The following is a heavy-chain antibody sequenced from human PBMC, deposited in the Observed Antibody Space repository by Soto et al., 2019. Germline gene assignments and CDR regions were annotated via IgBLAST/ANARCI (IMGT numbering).Heavy chain of an antibody. CDR3: ARGGVDYYDSSGYYFSPYYFDY. Sequence: QLQLQESGSGLVKPSQTLSLTCAVSGGSISSGGYSWSWIRQPPGKGLGWIGYIYHSGSTYYNPSLQSRVTISVDRSKNLFSLNPGSVTAADTAVYYCARGGVDYYDSSGYYFSPYYFDYWCQGTLVTVSS. J-gene: IGHJ4*02. V-gene: IGHV4-30-2*01. D-gene: IGHD3-22*01. CDR1: GGSISSGGYS. CDR2: IYHSGST.